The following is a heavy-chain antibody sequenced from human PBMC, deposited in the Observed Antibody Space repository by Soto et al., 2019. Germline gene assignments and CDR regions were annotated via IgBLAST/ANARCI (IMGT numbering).Heavy chain of an antibody. D-gene: IGHD3-3*01. J-gene: IGHJ4*01. CDR3: ARDKRDLRFLEWSYYFDY. Sequence: PSETLSLTCAVSGGSISSGGYSWCWIRQPPGKGLEWIGYIYHSGSTYYNPSLKSRFTISRDNSKNTLYLQMNSLRAEDTAVYYCARDKRDLRFLEWSYYFDYWGHGTLVT. CDR2: IYHSGST. CDR1: GGSISSGGYS. V-gene: IGHV4-30-2*01.